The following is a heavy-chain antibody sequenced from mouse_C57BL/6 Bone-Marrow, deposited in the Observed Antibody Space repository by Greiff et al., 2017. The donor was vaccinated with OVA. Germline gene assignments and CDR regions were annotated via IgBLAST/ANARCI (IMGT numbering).Heavy chain of an antibody. CDR2: ISYDGSN. D-gene: IGHD2-3*01. CDR1: GYSITSGYY. CDR3: AGSDDGYVDY. V-gene: IGHV3-6*01. Sequence: EVKLMESGPGLVKPSQSLSLTCSVTGYSITSGYYWNWIRQLPGNKLEWMGYISYDGSNNYNPSLKNRISITRDTSKNQFFLKLNSVTTEDTATYYYAGSDDGYVDYWGQGTTLTVSS. J-gene: IGHJ2*01.